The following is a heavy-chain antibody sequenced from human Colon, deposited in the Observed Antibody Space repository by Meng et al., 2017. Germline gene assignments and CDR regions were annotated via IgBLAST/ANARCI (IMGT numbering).Heavy chain of an antibody. CDR1: GGASTTISY. Sequence: SAILSDTFSLSGGASTTISYWRWGRQSREKGLYWSGQIYHRSAPYYTPFLKSRVTMSVDRSKSQVSPQLTAVTAADTAVYYWERHGVYDLDYCGQGILVTFSS. J-gene: IGHJ4*02. CDR3: ERHGVYDLDY. CDR2: IYHRSAP. V-gene: IGHV4-4*02. D-gene: IGHD3-10*01.